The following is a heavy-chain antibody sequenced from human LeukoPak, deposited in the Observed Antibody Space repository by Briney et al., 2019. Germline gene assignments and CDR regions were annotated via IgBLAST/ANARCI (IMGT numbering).Heavy chain of an antibody. V-gene: IGHV3-23*01. CDR3: VSTVTTSYGMDV. D-gene: IGHD4-11*01. J-gene: IGHJ6*02. CDR1: GXTFSNCA. CDR2: IGGSGGST. Sequence: GGSLRLSWAASGXTFSNCAMSWVRQAPGKELEWVSTIGGSGGSTYYADSVKGRLTISRDNSKNTLYLQMNSLRAEDTAIYYCVSTVTTSYGMDVWGQGTTVTVSS.